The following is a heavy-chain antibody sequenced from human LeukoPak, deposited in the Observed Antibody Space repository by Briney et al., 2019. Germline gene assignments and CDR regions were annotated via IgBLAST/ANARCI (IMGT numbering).Heavy chain of an antibody. CDR1: GFTVSSNY. CDR3: AKEAGYFDY. CDR2: IRYDGSNK. V-gene: IGHV3-30*02. J-gene: IGHJ4*02. Sequence: GGSLRLSCAASGFTVSSNYMSWVRQAPGKGLEWVAFIRYDGSNKYYADSVKGRFTISRDNSKNTLYLQMNSLRAEDTAVYYCAKEAGYFDYWGQGTLVTVSS.